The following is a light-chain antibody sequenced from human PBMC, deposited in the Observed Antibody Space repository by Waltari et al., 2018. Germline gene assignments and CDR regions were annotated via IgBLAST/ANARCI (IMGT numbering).Light chain of an antibody. CDR2: DAS. CDR3: TSYTSRHSLV. Sequence: QSALTQPASVSGSPGQSITTPCPGTSRYVGDYAWVPWYQQHPGKAPKVVIFDASYRPSGVSNRFSGSKSGNTASLTISGLQAEDEADYYCTSYTSRHSLVFGTGTKVTVL. CDR1: SRYVGDYAW. J-gene: IGLJ1*01. V-gene: IGLV2-14*03.